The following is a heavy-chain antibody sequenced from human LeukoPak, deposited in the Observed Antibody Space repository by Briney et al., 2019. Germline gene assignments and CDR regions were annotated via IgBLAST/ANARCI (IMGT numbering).Heavy chain of an antibody. CDR1: GGSIRSSNW. Sequence: SGTLSLTCAVSGGSIRSSNWWSWIRQPPGKGLEWIGEINHSGSTNYNPSLKSRVTISVDTSKNQFSLKLSSVTAADTAVYYCAREGGLRYFDWLFDYFDYWGQGTLVTVSS. CDR3: AREGGLRYFDWLFDYFDY. V-gene: IGHV4-4*02. D-gene: IGHD3-9*01. CDR2: INHSGST. J-gene: IGHJ4*02.